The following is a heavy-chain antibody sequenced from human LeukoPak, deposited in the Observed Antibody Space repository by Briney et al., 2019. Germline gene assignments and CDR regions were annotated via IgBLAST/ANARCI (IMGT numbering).Heavy chain of an antibody. CDR3: AKFMSGSSWYYFDY. CDR1: GFTFSSYS. CDR2: ISGSGGST. Sequence: GGSLRLSCGASGFTFSSYSMNWVRQAPGKGLEWVSAISGSGGSTYYADSVKGRFTISRDNSKNTLYLQMNSLRAEDTAVYYCAKFMSGSSWYYFDYWGQGTLVTVSS. D-gene: IGHD6-13*01. V-gene: IGHV3-23*01. J-gene: IGHJ4*02.